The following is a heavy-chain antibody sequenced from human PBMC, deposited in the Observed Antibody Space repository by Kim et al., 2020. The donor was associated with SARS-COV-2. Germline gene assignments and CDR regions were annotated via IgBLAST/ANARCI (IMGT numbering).Heavy chain of an antibody. V-gene: IGHV1-2*02. CDR1: GYTFTGYY. J-gene: IGHJ6*02. D-gene: IGHD2-15*01. Sequence: ASVKVSCKASGYTFTGYYMHWVRQAPGQGLEWMGWINPNSGGTNYAQKFQGRVTMTRDTSISTAYMELSRLRSDDMAVYYCAREGYCSGGSCFYGMDVWGQGTTVTVSS. CDR3: AREGYCSGGSCFYGMDV. CDR2: INPNSGGT.